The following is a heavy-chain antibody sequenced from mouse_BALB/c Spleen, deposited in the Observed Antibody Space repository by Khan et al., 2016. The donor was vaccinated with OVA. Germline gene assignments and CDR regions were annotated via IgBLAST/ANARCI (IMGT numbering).Heavy chain of an antibody. Sequence: QVRLQQSGAELARPGASVKLSCKASGYTFTSYWMQWVKQRPGQGLEWIGAIYPGDGDTRYTQKFKGKATLTADKSSCTAYMQLSSCASEDSVVYDCASGSPYYYAMDYWGQGTSVTVSS. V-gene: IGHV1-87*01. J-gene: IGHJ4*01. CDR2: IYPGDGDT. CDR3: ASGSPYYYAMDY. CDR1: GYTFTSYW.